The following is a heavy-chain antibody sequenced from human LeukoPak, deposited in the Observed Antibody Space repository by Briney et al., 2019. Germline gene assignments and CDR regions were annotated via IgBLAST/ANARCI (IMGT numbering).Heavy chain of an antibody. CDR1: GITFSNAW. J-gene: IGHJ1*01. CDR3: TTVRGSSWQYFQH. Sequence: PGGSLRLSCAASGITFSNAWMSWVRQAPGKGLEWVGRIKSKTDGGTTDYAAPVKGRFTISRDDSKNTVYPQMNSLKTEDTAVYYCTTVRGSSWQYFQHWGQGTLVTVSS. D-gene: IGHD6-13*01. CDR2: IKSKTDGGTT. V-gene: IGHV3-15*01.